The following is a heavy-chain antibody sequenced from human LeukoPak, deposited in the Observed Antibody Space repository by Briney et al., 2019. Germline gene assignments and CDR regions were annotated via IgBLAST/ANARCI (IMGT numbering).Heavy chain of an antibody. D-gene: IGHD2-21*01. V-gene: IGHV3-9*01. CDR3: AKDMGTLAYCGGDCYTVDY. CDR1: GFTFDDYA. CDR2: ISSNSGSI. J-gene: IGHJ4*02. Sequence: GVSLRLSCAASGFTFDDYAMHWVRQAPGKGLEWVSGISSNSGSIGYADSVKGRFTISRDNAKNSLYLQMNSLRAEDTALYYCAKDMGTLAYCGGDCYTVDYWGQGTLVTVSS.